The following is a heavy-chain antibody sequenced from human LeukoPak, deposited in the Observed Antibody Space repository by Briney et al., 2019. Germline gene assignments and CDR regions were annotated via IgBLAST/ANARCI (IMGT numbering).Heavy chain of an antibody. Sequence: GSSVTVSFKASGGTFSSYAISWVRQAPGQGLEGMGRIIPILGIANSAQKVQGRVTITADKSTSTAYMELSSLRSEDTAVYYCARVGYSGYDFGFFGFDYWGQGTLVTVSS. CDR2: IIPILGIA. D-gene: IGHD5-12*01. CDR3: ARVGYSGYDFGFFGFDY. V-gene: IGHV1-69*04. CDR1: GGTFSSYA. J-gene: IGHJ4*02.